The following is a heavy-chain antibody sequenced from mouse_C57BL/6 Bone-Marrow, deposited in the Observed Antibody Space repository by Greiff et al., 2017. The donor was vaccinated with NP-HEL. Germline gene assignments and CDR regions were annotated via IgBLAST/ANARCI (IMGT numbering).Heavy chain of an antibody. J-gene: IGHJ3*01. D-gene: IGHD2-4*01. Sequence: EVHLVESGGGLVKPGGSLKLSCAASGFTFSSYAMSWVRQTPEKRLEWVATISDGGSYTYYPDNVKGRFTISRDNAKNNLYLQMSHLKSEDTAMYYCARGDYDGFAYWGQGTLVTVSA. V-gene: IGHV5-4*01. CDR1: GFTFSSYA. CDR3: ARGDYDGFAY. CDR2: ISDGGSYT.